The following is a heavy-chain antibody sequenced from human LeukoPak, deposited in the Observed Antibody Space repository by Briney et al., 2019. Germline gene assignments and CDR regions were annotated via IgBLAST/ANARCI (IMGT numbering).Heavy chain of an antibody. V-gene: IGHV3-23*01. CDR2: ISGSGDNT. CDR1: GFTFSSYA. D-gene: IGHD3-10*01. CDR3: AKSGGLSGSGRLGVDV. J-gene: IGHJ6*02. Sequence: GGSLRLSCAASGFTFSSYAMSWVRQASGKGLEWVSGISGSGDNTYHADSVKGRLTISRDNSKNTLYLQMISLRAEDTAIYYCAKSGGLSGSGRLGVDVWGQETTVTVSS.